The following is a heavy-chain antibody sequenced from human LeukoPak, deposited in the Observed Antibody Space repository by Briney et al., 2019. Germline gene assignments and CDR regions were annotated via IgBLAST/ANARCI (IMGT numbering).Heavy chain of an antibody. CDR3: ARDPIVGATLGLFDP. D-gene: IGHD1-26*01. J-gene: IGHJ5*02. CDR2: IYTSGST. Sequence: KPSETLSLPCTVSGGSISSYYWSWIRQPAGKGLEWIGRIYTSGSTNYNPSLNSRVTMSVDTSKNQFSLKLSSVTAADTAVYYCARDPIVGATLGLFDPWGQGTLVTVSS. CDR1: GGSISSYY. V-gene: IGHV4-4*07.